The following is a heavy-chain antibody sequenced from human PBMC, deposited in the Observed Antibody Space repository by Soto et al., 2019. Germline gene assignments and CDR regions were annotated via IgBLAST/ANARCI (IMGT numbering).Heavy chain of an antibody. CDR2: IIPIFGTR. J-gene: IGHJ5*02. D-gene: IGHD2-15*01. V-gene: IGHV1-69*13. CDR3: AKDGGREGYFGNWFDP. Sequence: SVKVSCKTSGGTFGSYAISWVRQAPGQGLEWLGRIIPIFGTRDYAQKFQGRVTISADESTTTAYMELSSLRSDDTAVYYCAKDGGREGYFGNWFDPWGQGTLVTVSS. CDR1: GGTFGSYA.